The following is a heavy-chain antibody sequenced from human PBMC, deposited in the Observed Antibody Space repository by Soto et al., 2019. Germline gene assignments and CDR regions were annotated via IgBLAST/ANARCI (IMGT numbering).Heavy chain of an antibody. CDR3: TQLYRNYYYYYMDV. J-gene: IGHJ6*03. V-gene: IGHV3-15*01. Sequence: EVQLVESGGGLVKPGGSLRLSCAASGFTFSNAWMSWVRQAPGKGLEWVGRIKSKTDGGTTDYAAPVKGRFTISRDDSKNTLYLQMNSLKTEDTAVYSCTQLYRNYYYYYMDVWGKGTTVTVSS. CDR1: GFTFSNAW. CDR2: IKSKTDGGTT. D-gene: IGHD3-10*01.